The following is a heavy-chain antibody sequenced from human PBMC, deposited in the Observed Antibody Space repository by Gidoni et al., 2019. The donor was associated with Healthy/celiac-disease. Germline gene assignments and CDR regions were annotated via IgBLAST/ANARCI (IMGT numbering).Heavy chain of an antibody. J-gene: IGHJ3*02. Sequence: VQLVQSRAAVKKPGSSVKVSCKASGGTFSSYAISWVRQAPGQGLEWMGGIIPIFGTANYAQKFQGRVTITADESTSTAYMELSSLRSEDTAVYYCARDEYETDAFDIWGQGTMVTVSS. D-gene: IGHD3-16*01. CDR3: ARDEYETDAFDI. CDR2: IIPIFGTA. CDR1: GGTFSSYA. V-gene: IGHV1-69*01.